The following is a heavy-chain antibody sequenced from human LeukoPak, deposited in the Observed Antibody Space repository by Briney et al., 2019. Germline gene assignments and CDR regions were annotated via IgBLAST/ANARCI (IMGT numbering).Heavy chain of an antibody. J-gene: IGHJ4*02. Sequence: GWSLRLACAASGFTFSSYWMSWVRQAPGKGLEWVANIKQDGSEKYYVDSVKGRFTISRDNAKNSLYLQMNSLRAEDTAVYYCARVGGDGDFDYWGQGTLVTVSS. V-gene: IGHV3-7*03. CDR3: ARVGGDGDFDY. CDR2: IKQDGSEK. D-gene: IGHD3-10*01. CDR1: GFTFSSYW.